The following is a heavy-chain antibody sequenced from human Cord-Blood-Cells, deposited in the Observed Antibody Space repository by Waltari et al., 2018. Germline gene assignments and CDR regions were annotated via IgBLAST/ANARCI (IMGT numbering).Heavy chain of an antibody. J-gene: IGHJ5*02. CDR3: ARAYSSGWYNWFDP. CDR2: INPNSGGT. Sequence: QVQLVQSGAEVKKPGASVKVSCKASGYTFTGYYMHWVRQAPGQGLAWMGWINPNSGGTNYAQKFQGWVTMTRDTSISTAYMELSRLRSDDTAVYYCARAYSSGWYNWFDPWGQGTLVTVSS. D-gene: IGHD6-19*01. CDR1: GYTFTGYY. V-gene: IGHV1-2*04.